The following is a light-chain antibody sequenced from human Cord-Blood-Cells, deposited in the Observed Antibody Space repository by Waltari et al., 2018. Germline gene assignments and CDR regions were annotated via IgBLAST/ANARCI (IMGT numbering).Light chain of an antibody. V-gene: IGLV2-23*01. Sequence: QSALTQPASVSGSPGQSITISCTGTSSDVGSYNLVSWYQQHPGNAPKLMSYEGSKRPSVVSNRFAGSKSGNTASLTISGLQAEDEADYYCCSYAGSSTWVFGGGTKLTVL. CDR3: CSYAGSSTWV. CDR2: EGS. CDR1: SSDVGSYNL. J-gene: IGLJ3*02.